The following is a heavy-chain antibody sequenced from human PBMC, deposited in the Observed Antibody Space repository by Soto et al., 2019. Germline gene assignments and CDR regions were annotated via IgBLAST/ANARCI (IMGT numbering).Heavy chain of an antibody. V-gene: IGHV4-59*01. CDR3: ARSVQSSGWDSWYFDL. CDR2: IHYSGNT. Sequence: QLQESGPALVKPSETLSLTCTVSAGAISSYYWSWLRQPPGKGLEWIGYIHYSGNTNYNPSFKSRVTMSVDTSKNQFSLKLRSVTAAGTAVYHCARSVQSSGWDSWYFDLWGRGTLVTVSS. D-gene: IGHD6-19*01. J-gene: IGHJ2*01. CDR1: AGAISSYY.